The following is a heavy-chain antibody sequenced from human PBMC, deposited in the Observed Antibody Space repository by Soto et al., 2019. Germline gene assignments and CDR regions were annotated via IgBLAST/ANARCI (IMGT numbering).Heavy chain of an antibody. V-gene: IGHV1-69*06. CDR1: GSTFNNFA. Sequence: QVVLLQSGAEVKAPGSSVRVSCQVSGSTFNNFAFSWVRQAPGNGPEWMGGIVVDSNTAEYSQRFQDRVTITAYTSSKTLYMELGSLTFEDTAVYYCARAIKRWEVNYYFDFWGQGTLVTVSS. CDR3: ARAIKRWEVNYYFDF. CDR2: IVVDSNTA. D-gene: IGHD1-26*01. J-gene: IGHJ4*02.